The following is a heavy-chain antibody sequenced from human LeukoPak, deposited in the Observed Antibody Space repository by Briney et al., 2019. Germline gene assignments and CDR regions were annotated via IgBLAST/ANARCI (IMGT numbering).Heavy chain of an antibody. J-gene: IGHJ6*04. Sequence: GGSLRLSCVSSGFTFSNYWMTWVRQAPGKGLEWVASINEDGSGKFSVGSVKDRITISRDNTRNSLDLQINSLTVEDTAIYYCARDDGDVWGTGTTVTVSS. CDR3: ARDDGDV. V-gene: IGHV3-7*01. CDR1: GFTFSNYW. CDR2: INEDGSGK.